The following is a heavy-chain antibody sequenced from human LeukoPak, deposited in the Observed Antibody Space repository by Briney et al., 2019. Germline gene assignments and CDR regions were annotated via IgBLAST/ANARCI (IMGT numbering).Heavy chain of an antibody. Sequence: ASVKVSCKVSGYTLTELSMHWVRQAPGKGLEWMGGFDPEDGDTIYAQKFQGRVTMTEDTSTDTAYMELSSLRSEDTAVYYCATHPVYSGGTLDAFDIWGQGTMVTVSS. CDR2: FDPEDGDT. J-gene: IGHJ3*02. CDR3: ATHPVYSGGTLDAFDI. V-gene: IGHV1-24*01. CDR1: GYTLTELS. D-gene: IGHD2-15*01.